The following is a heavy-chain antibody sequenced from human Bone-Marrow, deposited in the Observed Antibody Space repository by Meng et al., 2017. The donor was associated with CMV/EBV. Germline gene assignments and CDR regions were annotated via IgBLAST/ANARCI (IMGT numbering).Heavy chain of an antibody. V-gene: IGHV4-39*07. J-gene: IGHJ4*02. D-gene: IGHD4-23*01. CDR3: ACGSPQNGCNSFGIDY. Sequence: SETLSLTCTVSGGSISSSSYYWGWIRQPPGKGLEWIGGIYYSGSTYYNPTLKSLVTISLDTSKNQFSLKLSSVTAADTAVYYCACGSPQNGCNSFGIDYWGQGTLVTVSS. CDR1: GGSISSSSYY. CDR2: IYYSGST.